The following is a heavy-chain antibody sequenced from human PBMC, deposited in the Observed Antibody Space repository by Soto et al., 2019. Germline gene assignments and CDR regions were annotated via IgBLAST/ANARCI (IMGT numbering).Heavy chain of an antibody. CDR2: ISGSGGST. D-gene: IGHD5-18*01. J-gene: IGHJ6*02. CDR1: GFTFSSYA. V-gene: IGHV3-23*01. Sequence: PGGSLRLSCAASGFTFSSYAMSWVRQAPGKGLEWVSAISGSGGSTYYADSVKGRFTISRDNSKNTLYLQMNSLGAEDTAVYYCAKFVATAMADYYYYGMDGWGQGTTVTVSS. CDR3: AKFVATAMADYYYYGMDG.